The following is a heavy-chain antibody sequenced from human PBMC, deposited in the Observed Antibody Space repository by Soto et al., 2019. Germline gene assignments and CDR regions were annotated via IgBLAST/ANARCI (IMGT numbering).Heavy chain of an antibody. CDR3: ARSLSRSNYYYYMDV. CDR1: GYTFTSYG. Sequence: ASVKVSCKASGYTFTSYGISWVRQAPGQGLEWMGWISAYNGNTNYAQKLQGRVTMTTDTSTSTAYMELRSLRSDDTAVYYCARSLSRSNYYYYMDVWGKGTTVTVSS. V-gene: IGHV1-18*01. CDR2: ISAYNGNT. J-gene: IGHJ6*03.